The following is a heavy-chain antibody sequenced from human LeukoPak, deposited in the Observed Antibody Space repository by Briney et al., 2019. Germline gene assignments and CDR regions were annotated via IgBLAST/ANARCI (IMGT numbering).Heavy chain of an antibody. D-gene: IGHD2-15*01. V-gene: IGHV3-53*01. CDR1: GFIFTGYF. Sequence: GGSLRLSCAASGFIFTGYFMSWVRQAPGRGLDWVSTIWTDERTFYADSVKGRFTISRDESKNTLYLQMNNLGAEDTAVYYCARRYCSGGICYFFDYWGQGTLVTVSS. CDR3: ARRYCSGGICYFFDY. CDR2: IWTDERT. J-gene: IGHJ4*02.